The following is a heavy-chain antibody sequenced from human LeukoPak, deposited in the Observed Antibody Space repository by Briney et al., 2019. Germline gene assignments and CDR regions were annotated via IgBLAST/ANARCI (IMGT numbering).Heavy chain of an antibody. CDR3: ANRLDQKSYYYGSGSYYSH. D-gene: IGHD3-10*01. Sequence: SGGSLRLSCAASGFTFSSYSMNWVRQAPGKGLEWASSISSSSSYIYYADSVKGRFTISRDNAKNSLYLQVNSLRAEDTAVYYCANRLDQKSYYYGSGSYYSHWGQGTLVTVSS. V-gene: IGHV3-21*01. CDR1: GFTFSSYS. J-gene: IGHJ4*02. CDR2: ISSSSSYI.